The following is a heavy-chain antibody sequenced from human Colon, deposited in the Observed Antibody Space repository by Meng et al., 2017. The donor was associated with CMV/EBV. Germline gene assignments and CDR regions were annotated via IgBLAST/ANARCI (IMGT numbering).Heavy chain of an antibody. CDR2: INSNRGAT. CDR3: ARDPSGSRVPFDY. Sequence: VQCVHAGAEVKKPGAPVKVACKTSGYTFSDYHIPWVRQAAGQGLEWMGWINSNRGATDYAQKFQGRFSMTRDTSITTVYMELSSLRSDDTAVYYCARDPSGSRVPFDYWGQGSLVTVSS. D-gene: IGHD1-26*01. V-gene: IGHV1-2*02. CDR1: GYTFSDYH. J-gene: IGHJ4*02.